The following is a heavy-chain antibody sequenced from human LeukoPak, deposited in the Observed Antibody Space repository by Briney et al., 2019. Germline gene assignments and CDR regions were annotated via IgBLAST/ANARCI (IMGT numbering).Heavy chain of an antibody. CDR1: GFTFSSYG. Sequence: GGSLRLSCAASGFTFSSYGMHWVRQAPGKGLEWVAFIRYDGSNKYYADSVKGRFTISRDNSKNTLYLQMNSLRAEDTAVYYCANMGSQAPNHVGAFDIWGQGTMVTVSS. D-gene: IGHD1-14*01. CDR2: IRYDGSNK. CDR3: ANMGSQAPNHVGAFDI. J-gene: IGHJ3*02. V-gene: IGHV3-30*02.